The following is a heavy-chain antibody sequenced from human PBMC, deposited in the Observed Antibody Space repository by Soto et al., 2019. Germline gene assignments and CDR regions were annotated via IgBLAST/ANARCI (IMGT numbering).Heavy chain of an antibody. D-gene: IGHD6-19*01. CDR1: GYTFTSYY. V-gene: IGHV1-46*01. CDR2: INPSGGNT. J-gene: IGHJ4*02. Sequence: ASVKVSCKASGYTFTSYYMQWVRQAPGQGLEWMGIINPSGGNTHYAQKLQGRVTMTTDTSTTTAYMELRSLRTDDTAVYFCARDQAPYSNGWYYWGQGTLVTVSS. CDR3: ARDQAPYSNGWYY.